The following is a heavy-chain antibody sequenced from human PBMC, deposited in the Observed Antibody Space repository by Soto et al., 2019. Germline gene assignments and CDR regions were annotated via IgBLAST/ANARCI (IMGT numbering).Heavy chain of an antibody. CDR2: IIVSHGRP. D-gene: IGHD3-3*01. CDR1: GYTFTSHT. J-gene: IGHJ4*02. CDR3: AREPEDGVPGDF. V-gene: IGHV1-3*01. Sequence: QVQLVQSGAEVEEPGASVKVSCKASGYTFTSHTIHWARQAPGQGLEWMGWIIVSHGRPRIAPHFQGRVTLTTDTSATTAYMELNSLTSEDTAVYFCAREPEDGVPGDFWGQGTLVVVSS.